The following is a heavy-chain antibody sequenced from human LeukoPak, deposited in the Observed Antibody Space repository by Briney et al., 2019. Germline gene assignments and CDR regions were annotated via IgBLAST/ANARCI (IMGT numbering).Heavy chain of an antibody. V-gene: IGHV1-18*01. CDR3: ASPSSPRRSSSWWSFDY. D-gene: IGHD6-13*01. CDR1: GYTFTSYG. J-gene: IGHJ4*02. CDR2: ISAYNGNT. Sequence: GASVKVSCKASGYTFTSYGISWVRQAPGQGLEWMGWISAYNGNTNYAQKLQGRVTMTTDTSTSTAYMELRSLRSDDTAVYYCASPSSPRRSSSWWSFDYWGQGTLVTVSS.